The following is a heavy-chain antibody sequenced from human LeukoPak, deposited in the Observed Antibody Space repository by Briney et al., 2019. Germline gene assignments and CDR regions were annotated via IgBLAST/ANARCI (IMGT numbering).Heavy chain of an antibody. CDR3: SGQYSSSSVVDY. Sequence: GRSLRLSCAASGFTFSTYWMHWVRQAPGKRLEWVSYISSSGSIMYSADSVKGRFTISRDNAKNSLYLQMNSLRAEDTAIYYCSGQYSSSSVVDYWGQGTLVTVSS. CDR2: ISSSGSIM. V-gene: IGHV3-48*04. J-gene: IGHJ4*02. CDR1: GFTFSTYW. D-gene: IGHD6-6*01.